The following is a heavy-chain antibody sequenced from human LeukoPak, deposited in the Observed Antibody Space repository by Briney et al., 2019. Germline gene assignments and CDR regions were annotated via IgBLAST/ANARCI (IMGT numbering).Heavy chain of an antibody. CDR1: GYSFPRNG. J-gene: IGHJ4*02. CDR3: ARDVNYAFDY. CDR2: ISANSGNT. V-gene: IGHV1-18*01. D-gene: IGHD3-16*01. Sequence: ASVKVSCKPSGYSFPRNGISWVRQAPGQWLEWMGWISANSGNTNYAQKFQDRVTLTTDTSTSTAYMELRSLRSDDTAVYYCARDVNYAFDYWGQGTLVTVSS.